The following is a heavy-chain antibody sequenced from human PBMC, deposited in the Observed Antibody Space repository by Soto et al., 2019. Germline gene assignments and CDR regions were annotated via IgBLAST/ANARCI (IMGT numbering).Heavy chain of an antibody. V-gene: IGHV3-7*01. D-gene: IGHD1-1*01. CDR1: GFIFSNYW. J-gene: IGHJ4*02. CDR2: IKKDGSET. CDR3: MSRNRGTPWDY. Sequence: PGGSLRLSCAASGFIFSNYWISWVRRAPGGGLEWVASIKKDGSETHYADHAEGRFTISRENDKNSLYLQMNSLRAEDTAVYYCMSRNRGTPWDYWGQGTQVTVSS.